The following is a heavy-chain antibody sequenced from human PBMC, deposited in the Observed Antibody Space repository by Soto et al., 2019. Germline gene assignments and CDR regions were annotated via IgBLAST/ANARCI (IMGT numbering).Heavy chain of an antibody. CDR2: ISGSGGST. V-gene: IGHV3-23*01. D-gene: IGHD5-12*01. Sequence: EVQLLESGGGLVQPGGSLRLSCAASGFTFSSYAMSWVRQAPGKGLEWVSAISGSGGSTYYADSVKGRFTISRDNSKNTLYLQMNSLRAEDTAVYYCAKDPEYSGYDSNWFGPWGQGTLVTVSS. CDR3: AKDPEYSGYDSNWFGP. CDR1: GFTFSSYA. J-gene: IGHJ5*02.